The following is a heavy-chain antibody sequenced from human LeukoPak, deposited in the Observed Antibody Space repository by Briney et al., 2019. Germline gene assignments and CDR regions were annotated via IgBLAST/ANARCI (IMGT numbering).Heavy chain of an antibody. CDR1: GYSFTTYW. Sequence: GESLKISCKGSGYSFTTYWIGWVRQMPGKGLEWMGIIYPGDSDTRYSPSFQGQVTISADKSISTAYLQWSSLKASDTAMYYCARGRSDYGSGSYSPLFDYWGQGTLVTVSS. CDR2: IYPGDSDT. J-gene: IGHJ4*02. D-gene: IGHD3-10*01. V-gene: IGHV5-51*01. CDR3: ARGRSDYGSGSYSPLFDY.